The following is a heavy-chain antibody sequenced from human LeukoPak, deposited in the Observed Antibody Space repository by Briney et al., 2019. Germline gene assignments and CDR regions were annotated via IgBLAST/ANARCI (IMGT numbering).Heavy chain of an antibody. CDR1: GDSISSYF. Sequence: SETLSLTCSVSGDSISSYFWSWIRQPAGKGLGWIGRISGSERPKFHPSLKNRGAMSLDTSKNQVSLRLSSVTAADTAVYYCARPRGSGSWPGDYGMDVWGQGTTVTVSS. J-gene: IGHJ6*02. CDR2: ISGSERP. CDR3: ARPRGSGSWPGDYGMDV. D-gene: IGHD6-13*01. V-gene: IGHV4-4*07.